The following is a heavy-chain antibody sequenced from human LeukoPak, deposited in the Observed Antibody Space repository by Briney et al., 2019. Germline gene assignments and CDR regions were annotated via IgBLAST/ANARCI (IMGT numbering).Heavy chain of an antibody. J-gene: IGHJ5*02. CDR1: GYTFTGYY. D-gene: IGHD3-10*01. CDR3: ASLTYGSGSYYNLGWFDP. V-gene: IGHV1-2*06. CDR2: INPNSGGT. Sequence: ASVKVSCKASGYTFTGYYMHWVRQAPGQGLEWVGRINPNSGGTNYAQKFQGRVTMTRDTSISTAYMELSRLRSDDTAVYYCASLTYGSGSYYNLGWFDPWGQGTLATVSS.